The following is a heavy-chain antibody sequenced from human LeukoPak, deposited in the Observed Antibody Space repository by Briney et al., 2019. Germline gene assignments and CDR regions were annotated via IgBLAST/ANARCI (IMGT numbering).Heavy chain of an antibody. D-gene: IGHD3-10*01. V-gene: IGHV4-34*01. Sequence: PSETLSLTCAVYGGSFSGYYWSWIRQPPGKGLEWIGEINHSGSTNYNPSLKSRVTISVDTSKNQFSLKLSSVTAADTAVYYCARVPRRNRHYYGFDYWGQGTLVTVSS. CDR1: GGSFSGYY. CDR2: INHSGST. J-gene: IGHJ4*02. CDR3: ARVPRRNRHYYGFDY.